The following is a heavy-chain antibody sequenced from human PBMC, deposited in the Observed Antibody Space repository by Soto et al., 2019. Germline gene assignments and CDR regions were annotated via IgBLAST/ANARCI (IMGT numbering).Heavy chain of an antibody. CDR1: GGSISSYY. CDR3: ALDTPDGWELLGHFDY. CDR2: IYYSGST. D-gene: IGHD1-26*01. Sequence: PSETLSLTCTVSGGSISSYYWSWIRQPPGKGLEWIGYIYYSGSTNYNPSLKSRVTISVDTSKNQFSLKLSSVTAADTAVYYCALDTPDGWELLGHFDYFRQGTLVTFSS. J-gene: IGHJ4*02. V-gene: IGHV4-59*01.